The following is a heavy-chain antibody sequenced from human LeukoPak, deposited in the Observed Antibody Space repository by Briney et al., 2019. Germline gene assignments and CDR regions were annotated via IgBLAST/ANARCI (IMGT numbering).Heavy chain of an antibody. CDR1: GYSFTSYW. J-gene: IGHJ4*02. D-gene: IGHD3-22*01. CDR2: IYPGDSDT. CDR3: AKAPITMIDAPFDY. Sequence: GESLKISCKGSGYSFTSYWIGWVRQMPGKGLEWMGIIYPGDSDTRYSPSFQGQVTISADKSISTAYLQWSSLRAEDTAVYYCAKAPITMIDAPFDYWGQGTLVTVSS. V-gene: IGHV5-51*01.